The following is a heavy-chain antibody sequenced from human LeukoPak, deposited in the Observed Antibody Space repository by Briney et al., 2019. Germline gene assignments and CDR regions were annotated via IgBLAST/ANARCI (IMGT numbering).Heavy chain of an antibody. J-gene: IGHJ4*02. Sequence: PGGSLRLSCAASGFTFSSYEMNWVRQAPGKGLEWVSYISSSGSTIYYADSVKGRFTISRDNAKNSLYLQMNSLRAEDTAVYYCARDSDCGGDCYQRNFDYWGQGTLVTVSS. CDR3: ARDSDCGGDCYQRNFDY. CDR2: ISSSGSTI. V-gene: IGHV3-48*03. CDR1: GFTFSSYE. D-gene: IGHD2-21*02.